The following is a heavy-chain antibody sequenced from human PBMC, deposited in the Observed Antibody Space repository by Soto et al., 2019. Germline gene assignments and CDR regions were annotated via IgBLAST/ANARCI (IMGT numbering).Heavy chain of an antibody. Sequence: SETLSLTCAVSGGSISSGDYSWNWIRQPPGKGLEWIGYIYYSGSTNCNPSLKSRVTISVDTSKNQFSLKLSSVTAADTAVYYCARLGPTGYWGQGTLVTVSS. J-gene: IGHJ4*02. CDR3: ARLGPTGY. D-gene: IGHD3-10*01. CDR2: IYYSGST. CDR1: GGSISSGDYS. V-gene: IGHV4-30-4*07.